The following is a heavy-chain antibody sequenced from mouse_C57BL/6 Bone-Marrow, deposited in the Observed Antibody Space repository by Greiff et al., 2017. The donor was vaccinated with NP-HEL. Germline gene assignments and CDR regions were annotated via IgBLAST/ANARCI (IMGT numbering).Heavy chain of an antibody. CDR1: GYTFTDYY. CDR2: INPYNGGT. J-gene: IGHJ1*03. Sequence: VQLQQSGPVLVKPGASVKMSCKASGYTFTDYYMNWVKQSHGKSLEWIGVINPYNGGTSYNQKFKGKATLTVDKSSSTTYMELNSLTSEDSAVYYCAREGTTVGYFDVWGTGTTVTVSS. D-gene: IGHD1-1*01. CDR3: AREGTTVGYFDV. V-gene: IGHV1-19*01.